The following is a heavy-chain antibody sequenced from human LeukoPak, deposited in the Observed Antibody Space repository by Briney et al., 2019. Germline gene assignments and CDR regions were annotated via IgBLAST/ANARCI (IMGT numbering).Heavy chain of an antibody. D-gene: IGHD2-2*01. CDR1: GFISSNYW. Sequence: QPGGSLRLSCAASGFISSNYWMTWVRQAPGKGLEWVANIKQDGSEKYYVDSVKGRFTISRDNAKNTLYLQMNSLRAEDTAIYYCARDGGGCSSTSCYDRLDYWGQGTLVTVSS. CDR3: ARDGGGCSSTSCYDRLDY. CDR2: IKQDGSEK. V-gene: IGHV3-7*04. J-gene: IGHJ4*02.